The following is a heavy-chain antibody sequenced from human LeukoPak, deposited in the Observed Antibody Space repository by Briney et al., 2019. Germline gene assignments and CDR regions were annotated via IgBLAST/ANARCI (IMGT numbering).Heavy chain of an antibody. CDR2: ISDSSSTI. Sequence: GGSLRLSCAASGFVFSRYEMNWVRQAPGKGLEWVSYISDSSSTIYYGDSVKGRFTISRDNSKNTLYLQMSSLRAEDTAVYYCAKGTYCSGGRCYLDPIDAFDFWGQGTVVTVSS. J-gene: IGHJ3*01. CDR3: AKGTYCSGGRCYLDPIDAFDF. D-gene: IGHD2-15*01. CDR1: GFVFSRYE. V-gene: IGHV3-48*03.